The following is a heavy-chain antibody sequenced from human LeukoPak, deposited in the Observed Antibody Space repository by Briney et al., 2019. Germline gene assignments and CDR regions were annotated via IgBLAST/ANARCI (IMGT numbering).Heavy chain of an antibody. CDR2: ISHDGSTK. CDR3: AKDYGDYVRKDGMDV. Sequence: GGSLRLSCSASGFTFSSYAMHWVRQAPGKGLEWVAIISHDGSTKNYVDSVKGRFTISRDNSKKTLYLQMNSLRADDTAVFYCAKDYGDYVRKDGMDVWGQGTTVTVSS. CDR1: GFTFSSYA. D-gene: IGHD4-17*01. V-gene: IGHV3-30*18. J-gene: IGHJ6*02.